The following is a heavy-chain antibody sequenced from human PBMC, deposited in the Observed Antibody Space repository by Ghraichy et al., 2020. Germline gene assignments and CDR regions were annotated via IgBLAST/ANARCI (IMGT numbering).Heavy chain of an antibody. J-gene: IGHJ4*02. Sequence: GSLRLSCAASGFTFSNYAMTWVRRAPGKGLEWVSTLAHNGNTFYADSVKDRFIISRDNSKNTLNLQMNNLRAEDTAVYYCARGQQLVPRTLDYWGQGTLVTVSS. CDR3: ARGQQLVPRTLDY. V-gene: IGHV3-23*01. CDR1: GFTFSNYA. CDR2: LAHNGNT. D-gene: IGHD6-13*01.